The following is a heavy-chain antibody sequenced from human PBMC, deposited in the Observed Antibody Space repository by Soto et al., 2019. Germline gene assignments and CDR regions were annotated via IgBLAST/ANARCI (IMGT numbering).Heavy chain of an antibody. CDR3: AMGTYNYAIHFDY. D-gene: IGHD2-2*01. V-gene: IGHV1-69*13. Sequence: ASVKVSCKASGGTFNSYGISWVRQAPGQGLEXLGXXIXXFXTXXXAXXFQGRVTITADESTSTAYVELSSLRSEETAVFYCAMGTYNYAIHFDYWGQGTLVTVSS. J-gene: IGHJ4*02. CDR2: XIXXFXTX. CDR1: GGTFNSYG.